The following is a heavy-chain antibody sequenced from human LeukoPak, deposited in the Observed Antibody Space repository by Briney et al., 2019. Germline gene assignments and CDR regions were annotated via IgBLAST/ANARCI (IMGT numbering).Heavy chain of an antibody. Sequence: PSETLSLTCTVSGGSISSYYWSWIRQPPGKGLEWNGYIYYSGSTNYNPSLKSRVTISVDTSKNQFSLKLSSVTAADTAVYYCARNLLFDYWGQGTLVTVSS. J-gene: IGHJ4*02. CDR1: GGSISSYY. V-gene: IGHV4-59*01. CDR3: ARNLLFDY. CDR2: IYYSGST. D-gene: IGHD2-21*02.